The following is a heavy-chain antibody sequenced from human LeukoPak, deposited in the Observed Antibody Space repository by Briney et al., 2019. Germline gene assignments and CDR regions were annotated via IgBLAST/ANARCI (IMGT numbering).Heavy chain of an antibody. CDR3: AKRGIVIRAVIIIGFHKEAYYFDY. CDR1: GITLSKYG. D-gene: IGHD3-10*01. CDR2: ISERGGST. V-gene: IGHV3-23*01. Sequence: GGSLRLSCVVSGITLSKYGMSWVRQAPGKGLGWVSGISERGGSTNYADSVKGRFIISRDTSKNTVYLQMNSLRVEDTAVYFCAKRGIVIRAVIIIGFHKEAYYFDYWGQGILVTVSS. J-gene: IGHJ4*02.